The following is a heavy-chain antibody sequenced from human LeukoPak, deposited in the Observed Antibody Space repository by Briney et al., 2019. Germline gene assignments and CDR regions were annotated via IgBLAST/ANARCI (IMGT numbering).Heavy chain of an antibody. Sequence: SETLSLTCTVSGASISSTTYYWGWVRQTPGTGLEWVANLYPGGVTHYNPSLRSRVFVSVDTSKNQFSLNLTSVTAADTAVYYCARPYRSYGNFPFDYWGRGTLVTVSS. CDR3: ARPYRSYGNFPFDY. D-gene: IGHD5-18*01. V-gene: IGHV4-39*01. CDR2: LYPGGVT. CDR1: GASISSTTYY. J-gene: IGHJ4*02.